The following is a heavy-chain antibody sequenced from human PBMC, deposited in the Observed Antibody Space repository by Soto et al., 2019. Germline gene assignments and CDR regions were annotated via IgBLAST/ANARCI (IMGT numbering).Heavy chain of an antibody. D-gene: IGHD2-15*01. CDR3: RRGRRMAVVVAATRNWFDP. CDR2: IYPGDSDT. J-gene: IGHJ5*02. CDR1: GYSFTSYW. Sequence: GESLTISCKGSGYSFTSYWIGWVRQMPGKGLEWMGIIYPGDSDTRYSPSFQGQVTISADKSISTAYLQWSSLKASDTAMYYRRRGRRMAVVVAATRNWFDPWGEGTLVTV. V-gene: IGHV5-51*03.